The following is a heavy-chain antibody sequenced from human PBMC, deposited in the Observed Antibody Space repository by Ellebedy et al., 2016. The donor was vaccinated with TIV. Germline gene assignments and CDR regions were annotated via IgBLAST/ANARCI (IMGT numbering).Heavy chain of an antibody. D-gene: IGHD3-10*01. J-gene: IGHJ3*02. CDR2: ISYDGSNK. Sequence: GGSLRLSXAASGFTFSSYGMHWVRQAPGKGLEWVAVISYDGSNKYYADSVKGRFTISRDNSKNTLYLQMNSLRAEDTAVYYCAKGATYYYGSGSPDAFDIWGQGTMVTVSS. V-gene: IGHV3-30*18. CDR1: GFTFSSYG. CDR3: AKGATYYYGSGSPDAFDI.